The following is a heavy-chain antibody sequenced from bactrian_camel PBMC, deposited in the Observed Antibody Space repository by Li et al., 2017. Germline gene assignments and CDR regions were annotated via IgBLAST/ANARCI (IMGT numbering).Heavy chain of an antibody. CDR1: GDTVSSYC. Sequence: HVQLVESGGGSVQAGGSLRLSCVASGDTVSSYCMSWFRQAPAKEREVVAYFDSDGSTTYADSMKGRFTVSFDNAKNTMDLQANSLKPEDTAVYYCAARMNMGLTATSDFGYWGQGTQVTVS. J-gene: IGHJ6*01. D-gene: IGHD3*01. CDR2: FDSDGSTT. CDR3: AARMNMGLTATSDFGY. V-gene: IGHV3S6*01.